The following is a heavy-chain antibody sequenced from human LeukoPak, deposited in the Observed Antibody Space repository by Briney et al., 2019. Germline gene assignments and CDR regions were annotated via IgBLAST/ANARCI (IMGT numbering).Heavy chain of an antibody. Sequence: PAETLSLTCTVSGGSISSYYWSWIRQPPGKGLEWIGYIYTSGSTNYNPSLKSRVTISVDTSKNQFSLKLSSVTAADTAVYYCARLAPSGSMFDSWGQGTLVTVSS. J-gene: IGHJ4*02. CDR1: GGSISSYY. CDR2: IYTSGST. V-gene: IGHV4-4*09. CDR3: ARLAPSGSMFDS. D-gene: IGHD1-26*01.